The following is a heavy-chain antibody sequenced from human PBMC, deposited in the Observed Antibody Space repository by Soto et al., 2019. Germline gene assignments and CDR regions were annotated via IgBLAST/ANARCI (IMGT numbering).Heavy chain of an antibody. Sequence: KTSETLSLTCTVSGGSISSYYWSWIRQPPGKGLEWIGYIYYSGSTNYNPSLKSRVTISVDTSKNQFSLKLSSVTAADTAVYYCAREGPGPLEPFDYWGQGTLVTVSS. CDR3: AREGPGPLEPFDY. J-gene: IGHJ4*02. CDR1: GGSISSYY. V-gene: IGHV4-59*01. CDR2: IYYSGST. D-gene: IGHD1-1*01.